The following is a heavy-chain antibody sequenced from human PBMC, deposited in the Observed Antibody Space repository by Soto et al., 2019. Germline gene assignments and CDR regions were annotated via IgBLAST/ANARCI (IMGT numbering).Heavy chain of an antibody. V-gene: IGHV4-31*03. CDR3: AREDSSGYNYYYYGMDV. Sequence: PSETLSLTCTVSGGSISSGGYYWSWIRQHPGKGLEWIGYIYYSGSTYYNPSLKSRVTISVDTSKNQFSLKLSSVTAADTAVYYCAREDSSGYNYYYYGMDVWGQGTTVPVSS. J-gene: IGHJ6*01. CDR1: GGSISSGGYY. CDR2: IYYSGST. D-gene: IGHD3-22*01.